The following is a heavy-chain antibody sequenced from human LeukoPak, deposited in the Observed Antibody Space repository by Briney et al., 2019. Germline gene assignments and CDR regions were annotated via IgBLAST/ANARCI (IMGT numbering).Heavy chain of an antibody. J-gene: IGHJ5*02. CDR2: INHSGST. CDR1: GGSFSGYY. Sequence: SPSETLSLTGAVYGGSFSGYYWGWIRQPPGKGLEWIGEINHSGSTNYNPSLKSRVTISVDTSKNQFSLKLSSVTAADTAVYYCARGSSSWYSLNWFDPWGQGTLVTVSS. D-gene: IGHD6-13*01. V-gene: IGHV4-34*01. CDR3: ARGSSSWYSLNWFDP.